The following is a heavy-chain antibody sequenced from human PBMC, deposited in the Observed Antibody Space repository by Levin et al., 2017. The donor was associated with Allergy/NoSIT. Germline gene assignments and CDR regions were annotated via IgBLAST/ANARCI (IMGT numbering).Heavy chain of an antibody. J-gene: IGHJ2*01. D-gene: IGHD5-18*01. V-gene: IGHV4-59*08. CDR2: IYYSGST. Sequence: MASETLSLTCTVSGGSISSYYWSWIRQPPGKGLEWIGYIYYSGSTNYNPSLKSRVTISVDTSKNQFSLKLSSVTAADTAVYYCARRVWSYGSPGWYFDLWGRGTLVTVSS. CDR3: ARRVWSYGSPGWYFDL. CDR1: GGSISSYY.